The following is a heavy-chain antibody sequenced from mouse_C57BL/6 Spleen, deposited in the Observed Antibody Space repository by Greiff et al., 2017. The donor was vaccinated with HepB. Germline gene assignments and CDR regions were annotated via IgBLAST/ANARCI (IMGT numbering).Heavy chain of an antibody. CDR1: GYTFTDYN. Sequence: EVKLQESGPELVKPGASVKIPCKASGYTFTDYNMDWVKQSHGKSLEWIGDINPNNGGTIYNQKFKGKATLTVDKSSSTAYMELRSLTSEDTAVYYCARWGDYGSSYAMDYWGQGTSVTVSS. CDR2: INPNNGGT. D-gene: IGHD1-1*01. V-gene: IGHV1-18*01. CDR3: ARWGDYGSSYAMDY. J-gene: IGHJ4*01.